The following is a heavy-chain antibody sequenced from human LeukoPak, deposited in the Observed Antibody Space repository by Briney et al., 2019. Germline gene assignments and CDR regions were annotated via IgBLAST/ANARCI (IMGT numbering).Heavy chain of an antibody. J-gene: IGHJ4*02. CDR2: IWYDGSKK. CDR1: GFTFNNYG. D-gene: IGHD3-10*01. CDR3: AKDWDYYGSGSYSDY. V-gene: IGHV3-33*06. Sequence: GGSLRLSCAASGFTFNNYGFHWVRQAPGKGLEWVAVIWYDGSKKYYVDSVKGRFTISRDSSKNTLYLQMNSLRAEDTAVYYCAKDWDYYGSGSYSDYWGQGTLVTVSS.